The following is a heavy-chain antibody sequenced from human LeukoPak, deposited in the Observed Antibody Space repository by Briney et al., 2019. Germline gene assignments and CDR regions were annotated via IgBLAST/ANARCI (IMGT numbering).Heavy chain of an antibody. V-gene: IGHV4-39*01. CDR3: ARHASVSGNWPRPLDY. Sequence: PSETLSLTCTVSGGSISSSNYYWGWVRQPPGKGLEWIANIYYSGSTYHSPSLRSRVTISVDTSKNQFSLKLTSVTAADTAVYYCARHASVSGNWPRPLDYWGQGSLVTVSS. J-gene: IGHJ4*02. CDR2: IYYSGST. D-gene: IGHD3-3*01. CDR1: GGSISSSNYY.